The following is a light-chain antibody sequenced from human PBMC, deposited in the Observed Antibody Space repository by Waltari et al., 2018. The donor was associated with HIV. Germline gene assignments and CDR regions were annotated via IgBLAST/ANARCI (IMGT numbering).Light chain of an antibody. CDR1: SSDVGGYNY. J-gene: IGLJ2*01. Sequence: QSALTQPASVSGSPGQSITISCTGTSSDVGGYNYVSWYQQHPGKAPKPMIYEVSNGPSGVSNRFSGSKSGNTASLTISGLQAEEEADYYCSSYTSSSTLVVFGGGTKLTVL. CDR3: SSYTSSSTLVV. CDR2: EVS. V-gene: IGLV2-14*01.